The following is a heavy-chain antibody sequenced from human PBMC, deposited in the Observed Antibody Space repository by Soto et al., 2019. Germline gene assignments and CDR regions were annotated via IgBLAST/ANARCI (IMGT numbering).Heavy chain of an antibody. CDR1: GGTFSSSG. CDR2: IVPSLDTT. Sequence: QVHLVQSGTEVKKPGSSVKVSCKASGGTFSSSGFSWVRQAPGQGLEWMGMIVPSLDTTNYAQKFQARVTITADDVTSTADMELRSLRSEDTAVYYCARWPQPRYTADPYAVDVWGQGTRVIASS. J-gene: IGHJ6*02. CDR3: ARWPQPRYTADPYAVDV. D-gene: IGHD3-16*02. V-gene: IGHV1-69*11.